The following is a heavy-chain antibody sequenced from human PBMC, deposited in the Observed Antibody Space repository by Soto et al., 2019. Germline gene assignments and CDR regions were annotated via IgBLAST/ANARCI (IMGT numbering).Heavy chain of an antibody. CDR1: GFSFSSYG. V-gene: IGHV3-33*01. CDR2: IRYDGSKE. D-gene: IGHD3-10*01. CDR3: ARDRTYFGSGAVGMDV. J-gene: IGHJ6*02. Sequence: QMQLAESGGGVVQPGRPLRLSCAASGFSFSSYGMYWFRQAPGKGLGWLANIRYDGSKEYYADFVKGRFTISRDNSKNTLYLQMNSLRAEDTAVYYCARDRTYFGSGAVGMDVWGQGTTVTVSS.